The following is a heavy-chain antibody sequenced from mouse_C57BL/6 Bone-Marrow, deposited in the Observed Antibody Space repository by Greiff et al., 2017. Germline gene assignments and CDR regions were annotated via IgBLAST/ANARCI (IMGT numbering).Heavy chain of an antibody. V-gene: IGHV4-1*01. CDR2: INPDSSTI. Sequence: VKLQESGGGLVQPGGSLKLSCAASGIDFSRYWMSWVRRAPGKGLEWIGEINPDSSTINYAPSLKDKFIISRDNAKNTLYLQMNKVRSEDTALYYCARQGNSKTLDCYFDVWGTGTTVTVSS. CDR3: ARQGNSKTLDCYFDV. J-gene: IGHJ1*03. D-gene: IGHD2-5*01. CDR1: GIDFSRYW.